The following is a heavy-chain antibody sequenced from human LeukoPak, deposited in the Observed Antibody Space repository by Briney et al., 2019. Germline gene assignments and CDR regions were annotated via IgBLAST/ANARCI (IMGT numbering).Heavy chain of an antibody. V-gene: IGHV4-30-4*01. CDR1: GGSISSGDYF. D-gene: IGHD3-3*01. J-gene: IGHJ4*02. CDR2: IYYSGTT. Sequence: SQTLSLTCSVSGGSISSGDYFWTWIRQPPGKGLEYIGYIYYSGTTYYNPSLKSRITMPVDMSANQFSLRLTPVSAADTAVYYCTRAYWIGFHFDSWGQGILVSVSS. CDR3: TRAYWIGFHFDS.